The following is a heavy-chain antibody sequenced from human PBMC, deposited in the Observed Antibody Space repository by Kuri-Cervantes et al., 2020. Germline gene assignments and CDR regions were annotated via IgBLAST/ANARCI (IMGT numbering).Heavy chain of an antibody. CDR3: ARDSEGAVAQWYFDL. J-gene: IGHJ2*01. Sequence: ESLKISCAVYGGSFSGYYWSWIRQPPGKGLEWIGEINHSGSTNYNPSLKSRVTISVDTSKNQFSLKLSSVTAADTAVYYCARDSEGAVAQWYFDLWGRGTLVTVSS. D-gene: IGHD6-19*01. V-gene: IGHV4-34*01. CDR1: GGSFSGYY. CDR2: INHSGST.